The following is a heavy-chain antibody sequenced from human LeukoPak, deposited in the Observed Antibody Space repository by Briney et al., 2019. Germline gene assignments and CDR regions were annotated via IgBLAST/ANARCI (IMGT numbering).Heavy chain of an antibody. CDR3: ARAPIAAARGYYFDY. D-gene: IGHD6-13*01. V-gene: IGHV3-30-3*01. CDR1: GFIFNNYA. Sequence: GGSLRLSCVASGFIFNNYAIHWVRQAPGKGLEWVVVISYDGSNKYYADSVKGRFTISRDNSKNTLYLQMNSLRAEDTAVYYCARAPIAAARGYYFDYWGQGTLVTVSS. J-gene: IGHJ4*02. CDR2: ISYDGSNK.